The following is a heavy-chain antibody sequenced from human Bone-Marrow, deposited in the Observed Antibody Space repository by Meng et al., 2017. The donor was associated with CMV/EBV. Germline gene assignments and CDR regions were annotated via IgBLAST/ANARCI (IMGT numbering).Heavy chain of an antibody. CDR2: TKSKTDGGTT. D-gene: IGHD4-17*01. Sequence: GESLKISCAASGFTFSNAWMSWVRQAPGKGLEWVGRTKSKTDGGTTDHAAPVKGRFTISRDDSKNTLYLQMNSLKTEDTAVYYCTTVGEPFDPWGQGTRVTVYS. CDR3: TTVGEPFDP. V-gene: IGHV3-15*01. J-gene: IGHJ5*02. CDR1: GFTFSNAW.